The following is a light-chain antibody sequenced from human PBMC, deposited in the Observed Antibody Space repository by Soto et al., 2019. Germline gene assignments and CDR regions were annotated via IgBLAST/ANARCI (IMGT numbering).Light chain of an antibody. Sequence: EIVLTQSPGTLSLSPGEGATLYCRASQSVPNNYLAWYQQRLGQAPRLLIYGTSSRAPGISDRFSGGGSGTDFTLTVNRLEPEDFAVYFCQQYGGTPWTFGQGTNVENK. V-gene: IGKV3-20*01. CDR1: QSVPNNY. CDR3: QQYGGTPWT. CDR2: GTS. J-gene: IGKJ1*01.